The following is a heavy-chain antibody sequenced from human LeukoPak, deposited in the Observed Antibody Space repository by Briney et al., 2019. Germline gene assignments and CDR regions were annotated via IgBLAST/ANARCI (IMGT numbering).Heavy chain of an antibody. CDR3: ARGGDPTSSGWYRWFDP. D-gene: IGHD6-19*01. CDR2: INHSGST. J-gene: IGHJ5*02. CDR1: GGSFSGYY. V-gene: IGHV4-34*01. Sequence: SETLSLTCAVYGGSFSGYYWTWIRQPPGKGLEWIGEINHSGSTNYNPSLKSRVTISVDTSKNQFSLKLSSVTAADTAVYYCARGGDPTSSGWYRWFDPWGQGTLVTVSS.